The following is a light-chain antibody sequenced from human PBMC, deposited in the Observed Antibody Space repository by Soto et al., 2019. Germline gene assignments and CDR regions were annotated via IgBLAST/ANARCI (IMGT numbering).Light chain of an antibody. V-gene: IGKV3-20*01. CDR3: KQYSSSPPIT. CDR2: GAS. J-gene: IGKJ5*01. CDR1: ESVIKY. Sequence: EIVLTQSPGTLSLSPGERATISCRASESVIKYLAWYQQNPGQAPRLLIHGASSRATGIPDRFSGSGSGTDFTLPINSLEPEDFAVYYCKQYSSSPPITFGQGTRREIK.